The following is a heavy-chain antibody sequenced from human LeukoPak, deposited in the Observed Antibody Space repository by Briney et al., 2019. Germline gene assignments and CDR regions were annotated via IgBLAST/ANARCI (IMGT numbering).Heavy chain of an antibody. CDR1: GGSISSYY. V-gene: IGHV4-59*01. Sequence: KPSETLSLICTVSGGSISSYYWSWLRQPPGKGLEWIGYVSYSGSTNQNPSLRSRVTISVDTAKNQFSLKLSSVTAADTAVYYCARGSDSDSYHGMDVWGRGTTVTVS. CDR2: VSYSGST. J-gene: IGHJ6*02. D-gene: IGHD2-21*02. CDR3: ARGSDSDSYHGMDV.